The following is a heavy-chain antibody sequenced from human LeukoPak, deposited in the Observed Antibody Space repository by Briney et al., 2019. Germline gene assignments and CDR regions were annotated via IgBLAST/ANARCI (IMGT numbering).Heavy chain of an antibody. D-gene: IGHD4/OR15-4a*01. V-gene: IGHV3-53*01. J-gene: IGHJ4*02. Sequence: PGGSLRLSCTVSGFTVSSNSMSWVRQAPGKGLEWVSFIYSDNTHYSDSVKGRFTISRDSSKNTLYLQMNSLRAEDTAVYYCARRAGAYSHPYVYWGQGTLVTVSS. CDR3: ARRAGAYSHPYVY. CDR1: GFTVSSNS. CDR2: IYSDNT.